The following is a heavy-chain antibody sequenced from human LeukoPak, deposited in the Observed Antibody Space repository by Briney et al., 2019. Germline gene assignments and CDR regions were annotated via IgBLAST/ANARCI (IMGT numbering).Heavy chain of an antibody. V-gene: IGHV3-7*03. CDR2: IKQDGSEK. J-gene: IGHJ4*02. Sequence: PGGSLRLSCAASGFIFSNYAMSWVRQAPGKGLEWVANIKQDGSEKYYVDSVKGRFTISRDNAKNSLYLQMNSLRAEDTAVYHCARGGGGYVGFDYWGQGTLVTVSS. D-gene: IGHD5-12*01. CDR1: GFIFSNYA. CDR3: ARGGGGYVGFDY.